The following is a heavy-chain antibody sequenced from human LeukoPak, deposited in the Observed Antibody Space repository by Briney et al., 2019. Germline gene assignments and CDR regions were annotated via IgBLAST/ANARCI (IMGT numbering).Heavy chain of an antibody. D-gene: IGHD3-22*01. CDR2: ISASGP. J-gene: IGHJ4*02. V-gene: IGHV3-23*01. CDR3: AKDHESDGYPCLDH. Sequence: GGSLRLSCAASGFTFSRLAMTWVRQAPGKGLEWVSTISASGPYYADAVRGWFTISRDNSRNTLSLQMDSLRAEDTAVYYCAKDHESDGYPCLDHWGLGTLVTVSS. CDR1: GFTFSRLA.